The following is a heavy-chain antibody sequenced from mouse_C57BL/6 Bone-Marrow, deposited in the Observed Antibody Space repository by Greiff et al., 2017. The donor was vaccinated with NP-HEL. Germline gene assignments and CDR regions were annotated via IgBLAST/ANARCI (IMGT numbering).Heavy chain of an antibody. CDR2: ISSGGSYT. Sequence: EVQRVESGGDLVKPGGSLKLSCAASGFTFSSYGMSWVRQTPDKRLEWVATISSGGSYTYYPDSVKGRFTISRDNAKNTLYLQMSSLKSEDTAMYYCARIYYGNYGRFAYWGQGTLVTVSA. J-gene: IGHJ3*01. V-gene: IGHV5-6*01. CDR3: ARIYYGNYGRFAY. D-gene: IGHD2-1*01. CDR1: GFTFSSYG.